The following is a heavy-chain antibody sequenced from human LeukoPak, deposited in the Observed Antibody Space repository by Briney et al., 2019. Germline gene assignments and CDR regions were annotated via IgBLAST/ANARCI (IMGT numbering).Heavy chain of an antibody. CDR3: AKDPSSGWYSAYSKGTRFDY. CDR1: GFTVSSNY. J-gene: IGHJ4*02. D-gene: IGHD6-19*01. Sequence: GGSLRLSCAASGFTVSSNYMSWVRQAPGKGLEWVSAISGSGGSTYYADSVKGRFTISRDNSKNTLYLQMNSLRAEDTAVYYCAKDPSSGWYSAYSKGTRFDYWGQGTLVTVSS. CDR2: ISGSGGST. V-gene: IGHV3-23*01.